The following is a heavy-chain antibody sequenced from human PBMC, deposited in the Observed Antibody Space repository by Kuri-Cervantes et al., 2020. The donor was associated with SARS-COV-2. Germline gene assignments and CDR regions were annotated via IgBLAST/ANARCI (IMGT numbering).Heavy chain of an antibody. CDR1: GFTFSSYG. V-gene: IGHV3-30*02. D-gene: IGHD5-18*01. Sequence: GGSLRLSCAASGFTFSSYGMHWVRQAPGKGLEWVAFIRYDGSYKYYADSVKGRFTISRDNSKNTLYLQMNSLRAEDTAVYYCAKDASSPRPMVTGTFDYWGQGTLVTVSS. CDR2: IRYDGSYK. J-gene: IGHJ4*02. CDR3: AKDASSPRPMVTGTFDY.